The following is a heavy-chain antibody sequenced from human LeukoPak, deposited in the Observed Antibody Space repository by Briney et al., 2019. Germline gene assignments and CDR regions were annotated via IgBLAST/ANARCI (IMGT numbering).Heavy chain of an antibody. CDR1: GVFISDGDYY. V-gene: IGHV4-30-4*08. CDR3: VRDPSGENYGSGSPDH. D-gene: IGHD3-10*01. Sequence: SETLSLTCSVSGVFISDGDYYWAWIRQPPGKGLEWIGNIYYSGSTNYNPSLKSRVTMSVDTSKNQFSLEVKFMTAADTAVYYCVRDPSGENYGSGSPDHWGQGTLVIVSS. J-gene: IGHJ5*02. CDR2: IYYSGST.